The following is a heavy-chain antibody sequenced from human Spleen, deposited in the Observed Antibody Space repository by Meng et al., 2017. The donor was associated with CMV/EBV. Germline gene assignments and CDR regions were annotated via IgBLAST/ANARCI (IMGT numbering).Heavy chain of an antibody. CDR1: DSVSSNSAA. CDR3: ARDYSSSWYNWFDP. Sequence: DSVSSNSAAWSWIRQSPSRGLEWLGRTYYRSKWYNDYAVSVKSRITINPDTSKNQFSLQLNSVTPEDTAVYYCARDYSSSWYNWFDPWGQGTLVTVSS. CDR2: TYYRSKWYN. D-gene: IGHD6-13*01. V-gene: IGHV6-1*01. J-gene: IGHJ5*02.